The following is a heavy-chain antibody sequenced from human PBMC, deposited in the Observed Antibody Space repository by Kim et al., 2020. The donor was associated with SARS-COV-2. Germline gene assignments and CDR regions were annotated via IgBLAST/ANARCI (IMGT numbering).Heavy chain of an antibody. CDR2: ISSSGSTI. D-gene: IGHD2-2*02. CDR1: GFTFSSYE. CDR3: ARGGDIVVVPAAILFDRPRDAFDI. V-gene: IGHV3-48*03. J-gene: IGHJ3*02. Sequence: GGSLRLSCAASGFTFSSYEMNWVRQAPGKGLEWVSYISSSGSTIYYADSVKGRFTISRDNAKNSLYLQMNSLRAEDTAVYYCARGGDIVVVPAAILFDRPRDAFDIWGQGTMVTVSS.